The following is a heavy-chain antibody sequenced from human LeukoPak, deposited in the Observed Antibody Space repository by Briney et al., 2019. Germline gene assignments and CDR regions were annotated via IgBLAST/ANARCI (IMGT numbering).Heavy chain of an antibody. J-gene: IGHJ6*02. CDR3: ARDGGSMVRGVASYYYYGMDV. D-gene: IGHD3-10*01. V-gene: IGHV4-34*01. CDR1: GGSFSGYY. CDR2: INHSGST. Sequence: SETLSLTCAVYGGSFSGYYWSWIRQPPGKGLEWIGEINHSGSTNYNPSLKSRVTISVDTSKNQFSLKLSSVTAADTAVYYCARDGGSMVRGVASYYYYGMDVWGQGTTVTVSS.